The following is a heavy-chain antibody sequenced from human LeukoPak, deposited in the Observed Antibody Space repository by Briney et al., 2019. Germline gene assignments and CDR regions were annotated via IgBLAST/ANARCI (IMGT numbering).Heavy chain of an antibody. CDR1: GFTFSSYG. Sequence: GGSLRLSCAASGFTFSSYGMHWVRQAPGKGLEWVAFIRYDGSNKYYADSVKGRFTISRDNSKNTLYLQMNSLRAEDTAVYYCARDFTERAFSYYYYYMDVWGKGTTVTISS. CDR2: IRYDGSNK. CDR3: ARDFTERAFSYYYYYMDV. J-gene: IGHJ6*03. V-gene: IGHV3-30*02. D-gene: IGHD1-1*01.